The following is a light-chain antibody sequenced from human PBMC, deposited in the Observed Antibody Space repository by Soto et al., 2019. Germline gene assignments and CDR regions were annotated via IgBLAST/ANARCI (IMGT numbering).Light chain of an antibody. CDR3: GTGDSSPWV. V-gene: IGLV1-51*02. CDR2: ENN. CDR1: SSNIGNNY. J-gene: IGLJ3*02. Sequence: QSVLTQPPSVSAAPGQKVTISCSGSSSNIGNNYVSWYQQLPGTAPKLLIYENNKRPSGIPDRFSGSKSGTSATLGITGLQTGDEADYYCGTGDSSPWVFGGGTKLTVL.